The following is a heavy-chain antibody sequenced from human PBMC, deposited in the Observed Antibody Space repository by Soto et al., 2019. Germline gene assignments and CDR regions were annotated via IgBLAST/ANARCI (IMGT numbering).Heavy chain of an antibody. CDR1: GYTFTSYD. D-gene: IGHD3-16*02. CDR2: MNPNSGNT. Sequence: QVQLVQSGAEVKKPGASVKVSCKASGYTFTSYDINWVRQATGQGLEWMGWMNPNSGNTGYAQKSQGRVTMNRNTSISTAYMERSSLRSEDTAVYYCTGGNDYIWGSYRDKYYYYYMDVWGKGTTVTVSS. V-gene: IGHV1-8*01. CDR3: TGGNDYIWGSYRDKYYYYYMDV. J-gene: IGHJ6*03.